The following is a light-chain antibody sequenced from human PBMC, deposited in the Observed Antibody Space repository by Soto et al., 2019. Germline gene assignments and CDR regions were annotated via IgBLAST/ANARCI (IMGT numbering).Light chain of an antibody. CDR2: TNN. V-gene: IGLV1-44*01. Sequence: QSVLTHPPSASGTPGQRVPISCSGSSSNIGINTVSWYQQLPGTAPKLLIYTNNQRPSGVPDRFSGSKSGTSASLAISGLQSEDEADYYCAAWDDSLNGLVFGTGTKVTVL. CDR3: AAWDDSLNGLV. J-gene: IGLJ1*01. CDR1: SSNIGINT.